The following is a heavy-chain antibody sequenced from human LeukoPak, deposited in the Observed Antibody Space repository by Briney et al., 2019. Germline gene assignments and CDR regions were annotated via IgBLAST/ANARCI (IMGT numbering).Heavy chain of an antibody. CDR1: GGSISSYY. J-gene: IGHJ5*02. V-gene: IGHV4-59*08. CDR3: ARLHWSYYDRSGYSGFDP. CDR2: IYYSGST. Sequence: SETLSLTCTVSGGSISSYYWSWIRQPPGKRLEWIGYIYYSGSTNYNPSLKSRVTISVDTSKNQFSLKLSSVTAADTAVYYCARLHWSYYDRSGYSGFDPWGQGTLVTVSS. D-gene: IGHD3-22*01.